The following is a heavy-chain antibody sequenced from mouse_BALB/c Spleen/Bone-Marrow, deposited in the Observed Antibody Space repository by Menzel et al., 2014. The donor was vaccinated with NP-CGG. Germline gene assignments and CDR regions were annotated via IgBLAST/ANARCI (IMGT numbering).Heavy chain of an antibody. J-gene: IGHJ3*01. CDR1: GFSLTDYG. V-gene: IGHV2-6-5*01. CDR3: ARHWDYDYGFAY. Sequence: VQLQQSGPGLVAPSQSLSIPCTVSGFSLTDYGVSWIRQPPGKGLEWLGVLWGGGTTYYNSTLKSRLSISRDNSKGQVFLKMNSLQTDDTAIYYCARHWDYDYGFAYWGQGTLVTVSA. D-gene: IGHD2-4*01. CDR2: LWGGGTT.